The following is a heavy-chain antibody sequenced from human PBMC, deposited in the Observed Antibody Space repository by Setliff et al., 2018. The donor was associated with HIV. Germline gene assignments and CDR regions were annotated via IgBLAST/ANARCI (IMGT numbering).Heavy chain of an antibody. Sequence: GGSLRLSCGASGFTFDDYGMSWVRQAPGKGLEWVSGINWNGGTTTYADSVKGRFSISRDNAKNTLYLQMNGLRGEDTAVYYCVMFSSSSGWGQGTQVTVSS. CDR3: VMFSSSSG. V-gene: IGHV3-20*04. J-gene: IGHJ4*02. D-gene: IGHD6-6*01. CDR2: INWNGGTT. CDR1: GFTFDDYG.